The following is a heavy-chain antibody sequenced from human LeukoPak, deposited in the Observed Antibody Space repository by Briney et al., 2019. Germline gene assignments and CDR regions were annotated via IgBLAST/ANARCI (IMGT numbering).Heavy chain of an antibody. CDR2: IRSISSNI. J-gene: IGHJ6*03. V-gene: IGHV3-48*01. D-gene: IGHD6-19*01. Sequence: GGSLRLSCAASGFTFSDYEMNWVRQAPGKGLEWVSSIRSISSNIYYSDSVKGRCTISRDNAKNSLYLQMNSLRAEDTAVYYCARGGIAVAVYYYYYYMDVWGKGTTVTVSS. CDR3: ARGGIAVAVYYYYYYMDV. CDR1: GFTFSDYE.